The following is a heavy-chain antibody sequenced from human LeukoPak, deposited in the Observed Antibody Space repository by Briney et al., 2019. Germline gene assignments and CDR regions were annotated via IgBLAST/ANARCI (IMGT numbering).Heavy chain of an antibody. CDR1: GFTFDDYG. J-gene: IGHJ1*01. D-gene: IGHD2-2*01. CDR2: INWNGGST. V-gene: IGHV3-20*04. CDR3: ARGPDGVPAAMAEYFQH. Sequence: GGSLRLSCAASGFTFDDYGMSWVRQAPGKGLEWVSGINWNGGSTGYADSVKGRFTISRDNAKNSLYLQTNSLRAEDTALYYCARGPDGVPAAMAEYFQHWGQGTLVTVSS.